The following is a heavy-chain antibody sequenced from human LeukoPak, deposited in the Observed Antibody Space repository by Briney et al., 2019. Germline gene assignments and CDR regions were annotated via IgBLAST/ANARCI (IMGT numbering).Heavy chain of an antibody. D-gene: IGHD6-19*01. Sequence: GGSLRLSCTASGFSFGNSWMTWVRQVPGKGLEWVANIKQDGIEKYYVDSMKGRSTISRDNAKNSLYLQMNSLRVEDTAVYYCARDGVRIAVAAPSSYYYYYMDVWGKGTTVTVSS. CDR1: GFSFGNSW. V-gene: IGHV3-7*01. CDR2: IKQDGIEK. CDR3: ARDGVRIAVAAPSSYYYYYMDV. J-gene: IGHJ6*03.